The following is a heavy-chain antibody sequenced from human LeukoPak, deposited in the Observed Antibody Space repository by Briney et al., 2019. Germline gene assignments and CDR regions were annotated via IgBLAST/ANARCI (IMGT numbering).Heavy chain of an antibody. CDR2: IGVGGSWFSQ. J-gene: IGHJ6*03. D-gene: IGHD4-17*01. V-gene: IGHV3-48*01. Sequence: PGGSLRLSCAASGFTFSSYSMNWVRHAPGKGLEWVSYIGVGGSWFSQYYGDSVKGRFTISRDAAKNSLYLQMNSLRAEDTAVYYCARDSTVIHYYYMDVWGKGTTVTVSS. CDR1: GFTFSSYS. CDR3: ARDSTVIHYYYMDV.